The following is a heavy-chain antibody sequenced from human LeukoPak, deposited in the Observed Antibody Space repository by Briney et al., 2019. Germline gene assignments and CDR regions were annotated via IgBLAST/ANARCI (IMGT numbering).Heavy chain of an antibody. CDR2: ISYDVSNK. Sequence: QPGGSLRLSCAASGFTFSSYGMHWVRQAPGKGLEWVAVISYDVSNKYYADSVKGRFTISRDNSKNTLYLQMNSLRAEDTAVYYCAKDKMYYYDSSGPYYYYYGMDVWGQGTTVTVSS. D-gene: IGHD3-22*01. J-gene: IGHJ6*02. CDR3: AKDKMYYYDSSGPYYYYYGMDV. V-gene: IGHV3-30*18. CDR1: GFTFSSYG.